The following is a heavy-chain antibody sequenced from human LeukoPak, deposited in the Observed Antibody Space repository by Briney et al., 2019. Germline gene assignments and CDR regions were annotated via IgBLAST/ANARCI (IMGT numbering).Heavy chain of an antibody. CDR3: ARIDGYNPDY. CDR2: IWSDGSN. D-gene: IGHD5-24*01. V-gene: IGHV3-33*01. CDR1: GFTFNIYA. J-gene: IGHJ4*02. Sequence: PGGSLRLSCVASGFTFNIYAFHWVRQAPGKGLEWLAVIWSDGSNNHADSVRDRFTISRDNSRNTLYLQMNSLRAEDTAVYYCARIDGYNPDYWGQGTLVTVSS.